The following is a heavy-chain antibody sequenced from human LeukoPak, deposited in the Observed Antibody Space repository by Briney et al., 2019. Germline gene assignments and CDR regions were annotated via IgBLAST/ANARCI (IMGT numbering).Heavy chain of an antibody. J-gene: IGHJ4*02. Sequence: SETLSLTCTVSGASISSYYWSWIRQPPGKGLEWIGYIYYSGSTNYNPSLKSRVTISVDTSKNQFSLKLSSVPAADTAVYYCARGVDIDVVRAYHFDYWGQGTLVTVSS. CDR2: IYYSGST. V-gene: IGHV4-59*01. CDR3: ARGVDIDVVRAYHFDY. CDR1: GASISSYY. D-gene: IGHD2-2*03.